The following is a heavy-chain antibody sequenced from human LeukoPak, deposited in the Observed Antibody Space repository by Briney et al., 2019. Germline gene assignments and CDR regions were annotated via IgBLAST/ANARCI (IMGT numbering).Heavy chain of an antibody. V-gene: IGHV4-39*07. J-gene: IGHJ6*02. Sequence: SETLSLTCTVSGDSISSTTYYWGWIRQPPGKGLEWIGEIYHSGSTNYNPSLKSRVTISVDKSKNQFSLKLSSVTAADTAVYYCARDLWTTVTEEYYYYYGMDVWGQGTTVTVSS. CDR2: IYHSGST. CDR3: ARDLWTTVTEEYYYYYGMDV. CDR1: GDSISSTTYY. D-gene: IGHD4-17*01.